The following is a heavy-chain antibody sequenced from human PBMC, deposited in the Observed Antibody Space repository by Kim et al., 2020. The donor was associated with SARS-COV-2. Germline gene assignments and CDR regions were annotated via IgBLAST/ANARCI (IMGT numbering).Heavy chain of an antibody. CDR2: ISGSGGST. CDR1: GFTFSSYA. D-gene: IGHD6-13*01. CDR3: ANIAGTRSEYYYGMDV. Sequence: GGSLRLSCAASGFTFSSYAMSWVRQAPGKGLEWVSAISGSGGSTYYADSVKGRFTISRDNSKNTLYLQMNSLRAEDTAVYYCANIAGTRSEYYYGMDVWGQGTTVTVSS. V-gene: IGHV3-23*01. J-gene: IGHJ6*02.